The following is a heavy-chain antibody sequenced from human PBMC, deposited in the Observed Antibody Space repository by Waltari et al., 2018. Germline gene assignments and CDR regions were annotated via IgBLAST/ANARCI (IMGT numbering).Heavy chain of an antibody. V-gene: IGHV4-38-2*02. J-gene: IGHJ4*02. CDR2: ISGSSGTT. Sequence: QVQLQESGPGLVTPSETLSLTCAVSGYSISSGSYWGWIRQPPGKGLEYIGYISGSSGTTNYNPSLKSRVTSSKDTSKNQFSLKLSSGTAADTAVYYCARDRLTTLEYWGQGVLVTVSS. D-gene: IGHD4-4*01. CDR3: ARDRLTTLEY. CDR1: GYSISSGSY.